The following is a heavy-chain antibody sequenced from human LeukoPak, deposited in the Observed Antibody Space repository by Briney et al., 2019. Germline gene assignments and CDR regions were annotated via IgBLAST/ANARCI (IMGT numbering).Heavy chain of an antibody. D-gene: IGHD2-21*02. CDR1: GYTFSSYG. Sequence: ASVKVSCKASGYTFSSYGISWVRQAPGQGLEWMGWVSTYNGDTNYAQKVQGRVTMTTDTSTSTAYMELRSLRSDDTAVYYCARDIVVVTAWSGLGHSSKTNWFDPWGQGTLVTVSS. CDR3: ARDIVVVTAWSGLGHSSKTNWFDP. V-gene: IGHV1-18*01. CDR2: VSTYNGDT. J-gene: IGHJ5*02.